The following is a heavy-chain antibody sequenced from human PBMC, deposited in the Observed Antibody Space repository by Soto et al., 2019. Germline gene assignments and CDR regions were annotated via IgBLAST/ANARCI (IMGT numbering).Heavy chain of an antibody. CDR1: GGTFSSYA. V-gene: IGHV1-69*01. J-gene: IGHJ5*02. D-gene: IGHD3-10*01. CDR3: ARSYYYGSGSYYFGGFDP. Sequence: QVQLVQSGAEVKKPGSSVKVSCKASGGTFSSYAISWVRQAPGQGLEWMGGIIPIFGTANYAQKFQGRVTITEDESTSTAYMELSSLRSEDTAVYYCARSYYYGSGSYYFGGFDPWGQGTLVTVSS. CDR2: IIPIFGTA.